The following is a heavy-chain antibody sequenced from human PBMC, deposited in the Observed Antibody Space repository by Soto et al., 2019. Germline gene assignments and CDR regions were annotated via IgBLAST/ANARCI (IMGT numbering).Heavy chain of an antibody. CDR3: AREGYCSGGSCYSRPADY. CDR2: ISGSGGST. D-gene: IGHD2-15*01. V-gene: IGHV3-23*01. CDR1: GFTFSSSA. Sequence: GGSLRLSCAASGFTFSSSAMSWVRQAPGKGLEWVSAISGSGGSTYYADSVKGRFTISRDNSKNTLYLQMNSLRAEDTAVYYCAREGYCSGGSCYSRPADYWGQGTLVTVSS. J-gene: IGHJ4*02.